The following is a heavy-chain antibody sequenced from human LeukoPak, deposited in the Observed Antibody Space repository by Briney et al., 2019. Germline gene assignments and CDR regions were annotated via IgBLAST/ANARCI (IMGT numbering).Heavy chain of an antibody. CDR3: ARDATGTTAWFDP. Sequence: GGSLRLSCAASGFNFSSYEMNEVRQAPGKGLEWISYISGSGSTIYYADSVKGRFTISRDNAKNSLFLQMNSLRAEDTAVYYCARDATGTTAWFDPWGQGNLVIVSS. CDR2: ISGSGSTI. V-gene: IGHV3-48*03. D-gene: IGHD1-1*01. CDR1: GFNFSSYE. J-gene: IGHJ5*02.